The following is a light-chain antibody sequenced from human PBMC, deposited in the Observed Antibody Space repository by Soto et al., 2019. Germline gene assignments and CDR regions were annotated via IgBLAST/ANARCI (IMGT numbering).Light chain of an antibody. CDR2: EVT. CDR3: SSYTTSRTPLYV. J-gene: IGLJ1*01. V-gene: IGLV2-14*01. Sequence: QSALTQPASVSGAPGQSITISCTGTSSDVGGYNYVSWYQHHPGKAPKLLIYEVTNRPSGVSNRFSASKSGNTASLTISGLQAEDVADYYCSSYTTSRTPLYVFGTGTKLTVL. CDR1: SSDVGGYNY.